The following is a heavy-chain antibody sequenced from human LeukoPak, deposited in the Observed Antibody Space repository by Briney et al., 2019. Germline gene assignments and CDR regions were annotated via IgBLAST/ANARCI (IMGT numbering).Heavy chain of an antibody. Sequence: PSETLSLTCTVYPGSFSAHYWSWLRQPPGKGLEWIGEINHSGGTNYNPSLKSRVTISLDTSKNQFSLKLSSVTAADTAIYYCARGLKLTVTNVLEFDYWGQGSLVTVSS. CDR3: ARGLKLTVTNVLEFDY. CDR1: PGSFSAHY. V-gene: IGHV4-34*01. CDR2: INHSGGT. J-gene: IGHJ4*02. D-gene: IGHD4-17*01.